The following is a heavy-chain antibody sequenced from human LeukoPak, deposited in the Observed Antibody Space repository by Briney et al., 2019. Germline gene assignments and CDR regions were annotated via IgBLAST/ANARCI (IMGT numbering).Heavy chain of an antibody. CDR3: AKRGPIYSATPGNYFDH. D-gene: IGHD3-10*01. J-gene: IGHJ4*02. CDR2: ISGSDDGT. CDR1: GFTFSRCG. V-gene: IGHV3-23*01. Sequence: GGSLRLSCAASGFTFSRCGMTWVRQAPGKGLEWVSSISGSDDGTYYADSVKGRFTISRDNSKDTVYLQMNSLSAEDTAIYYCAKRGPIYSATPGNYFDHWGQGTLVTVSS.